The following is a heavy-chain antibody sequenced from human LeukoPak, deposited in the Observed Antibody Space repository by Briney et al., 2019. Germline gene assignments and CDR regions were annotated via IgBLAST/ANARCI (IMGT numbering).Heavy chain of an antibody. V-gene: IGHV3-21*04. CDR2: ISSSSSYI. CDR1: GFTFSSYS. D-gene: IGHD3-22*01. Sequence: PGGSLRLSCAASGFTFSSYSMNWVRQAPGKGLEWVSSISSSSSYIYYADSVKGRFTISRDNAKNSLYLQMNSLRSDDTAVYYCAREKWYYYDSSAGAFDIWGQGTMVTVSS. J-gene: IGHJ3*02. CDR3: AREKWYYYDSSAGAFDI.